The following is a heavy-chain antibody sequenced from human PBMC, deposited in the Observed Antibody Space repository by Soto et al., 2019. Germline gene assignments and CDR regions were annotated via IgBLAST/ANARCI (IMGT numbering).Heavy chain of an antibody. Sequence: QVQLVQSGAEVKKPGSSVTVSCKASGGTFNTYAISWVRQAPGQGLEWMGGIIPIFNTPNYAQRFQGRVTITADESTSTAYMELSSLRSEDTALYYCARDKTGTNYYNGLDVWGQGTTVTVSS. V-gene: IGHV1-69*12. J-gene: IGHJ6*02. CDR1: GGTFNTYA. CDR3: ARDKTGTNYYNGLDV. CDR2: IIPIFNTP. D-gene: IGHD1-1*01.